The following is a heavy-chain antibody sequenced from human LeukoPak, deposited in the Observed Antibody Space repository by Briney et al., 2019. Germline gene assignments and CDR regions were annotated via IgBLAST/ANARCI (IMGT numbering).Heavy chain of an antibody. V-gene: IGHV3-23*01. CDR1: GFTFSSYG. D-gene: IGHD3-16*01. J-gene: IGHJ5*01. CDR3: AKDLGYDYVWGEGNFYDS. CDR2: ISGSGDKT. Sequence: GGSLRLSCAASGFTFSSYGMSWVRQAPGKGLERVSVISGSGDKTDYADSVKGRFTISRDNSKNTVYLQMNSLRVEDTAEYYCAKDLGYDYVWGEGNFYDSWGQGILVTVSS.